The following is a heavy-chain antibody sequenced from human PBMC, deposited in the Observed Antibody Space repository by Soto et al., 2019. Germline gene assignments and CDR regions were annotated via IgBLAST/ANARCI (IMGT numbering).Heavy chain of an antibody. CDR3: ARDFALAGNY. D-gene: IGHD6-19*01. CDR2: ISSTSTYT. CDR1: GFTFRSYA. V-gene: IGHV3-21*01. J-gene: IGHJ4*02. Sequence: GGSLRLSCAASGFTFRSYAMNWVRQTQEKGLEWVSSISSTSTYTHYADSVKGRFTISRDNANNSLFLQMNSLRAEDTAIYYCARDFALAGNYWGQGAPVTVYS.